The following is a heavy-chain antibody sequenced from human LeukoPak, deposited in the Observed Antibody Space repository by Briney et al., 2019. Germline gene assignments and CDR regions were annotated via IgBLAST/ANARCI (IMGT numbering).Heavy chain of an antibody. CDR2: IYYSGST. CDR3: ARHRLDGGRYFDEYTGTKFDY. V-gene: IGHV4-39*01. CDR1: GGSISSSSYY. Sequence: KSSETLSLTCTVSGGSISSSSYYWGWIRQPPGKGLEWIGSIYYSGSTYYNPSLKSRVTISVDTSKNQFSLKLSSVTAADTAVYYCARHRLDGGRYFDEYTGTKFDYWGQGTLVTVSS. J-gene: IGHJ4*02. D-gene: IGHD3-9*01.